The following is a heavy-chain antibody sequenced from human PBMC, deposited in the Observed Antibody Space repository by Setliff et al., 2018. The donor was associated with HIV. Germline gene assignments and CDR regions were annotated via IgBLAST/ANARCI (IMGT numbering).Heavy chain of an antibody. J-gene: IGHJ4*02. CDR3: ARHTVGSMVDY. V-gene: IGHV4-59*08. Sequence: PSETLSLTCTVSGGSISSYYWSWIRQPPGKGLEWIGYIYYSGSTNYNPSLKSRVTISVDTSKNQFSLKLSSVTAADTAVYYCARHTVGSMVDYWGPGTLVTVSS. CDR2: IYYSGST. CDR1: GGSISSYY. D-gene: IGHD5-12*01.